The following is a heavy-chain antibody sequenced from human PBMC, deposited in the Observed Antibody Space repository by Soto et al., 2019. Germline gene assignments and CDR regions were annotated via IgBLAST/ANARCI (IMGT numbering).Heavy chain of an antibody. CDR3: ATDSVVVVAATDY. V-gene: IGHV1-18*01. Sequence: ASVKVSCKASGYTFTSYGISWGRQAPGQGLEWMGWISAYNGYTNYAQKFQGRVTITRDTSASTAYLELSSLRSEDTAVYYCATDSVVVVAATDYWGQGTLVTVSS. CDR1: GYTFTSYG. J-gene: IGHJ4*02. D-gene: IGHD2-15*01. CDR2: ISAYNGYT.